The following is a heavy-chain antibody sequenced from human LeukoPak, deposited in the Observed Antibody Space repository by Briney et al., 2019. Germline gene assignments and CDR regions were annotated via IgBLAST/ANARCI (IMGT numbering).Heavy chain of an antibody. V-gene: IGHV3-7*01. CDR1: GFTFGDHW. Sequence: SGGSLRLSCVASGFTFGDHWMTWVRLAPGKGLEWMANIMPGGIGRYYVDSVKGRFTISRGNAKNSLYLQLDSLRAEDTAVYYCARWTFFQDVSGWGIDYWGQGTLVSVS. D-gene: IGHD6-19*01. J-gene: IGHJ4*02. CDR3: ARWTFFQDVSGWGIDY. CDR2: IMPGGIGR.